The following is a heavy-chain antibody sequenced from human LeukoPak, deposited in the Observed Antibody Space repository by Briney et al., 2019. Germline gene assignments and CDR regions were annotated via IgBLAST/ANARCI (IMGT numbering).Heavy chain of an antibody. J-gene: IGHJ4*02. V-gene: IGHV4-34*01. D-gene: IGHD3-16*01. CDR1: GGSFGGYY. CDR2: INHSGST. CDR3: ARGGQLWPRDDY. Sequence: SETLSLTCAVYGGSFGGYYWSWIRQPPGKGLEWIGEINHSGSTNYNPSLKSRVTISVDTSKNQFSLKLSSVTAADTAVYYCARGGQLWPRDDYWGQGTLVTVSS.